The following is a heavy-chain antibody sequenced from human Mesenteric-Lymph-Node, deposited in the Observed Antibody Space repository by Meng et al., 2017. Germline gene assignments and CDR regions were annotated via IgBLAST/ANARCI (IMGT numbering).Heavy chain of an antibody. CDR3: ARAYCSGDYCYKDY. Sequence: GGSLRLSCAASGFTFSSFAMHWVRQAPGRGPEWVAVISYDGNNKFYADSVKGRFTISRDNSKNTLYLQMNSLRAEDTSVFYCARAYCSGDYCYKDYWGQGTLVTVSS. J-gene: IGHJ4*02. V-gene: IGHV3-30*01. CDR1: GFTFSSFA. CDR2: ISYDGNNK. D-gene: IGHD2-21*01.